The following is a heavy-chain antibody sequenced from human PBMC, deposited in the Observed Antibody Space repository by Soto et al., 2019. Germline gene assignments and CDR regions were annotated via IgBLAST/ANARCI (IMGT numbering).Heavy chain of an antibody. CDR3: TTGRRDYYGNSYMDL. D-gene: IGHD3-22*01. Sequence: EMQLGESGGGLVKPGGSLRLSCAVSGYAFEVAWMNWVRQAPGKGLEWVGRIKSKPDGGTTEYAARVEGRFTNSRDDSTTTLYLQMNSLRTEDTAVYYCTTGRRDYYGNSYMDLWGKGTTVTVSS. CDR1: GYAFEVAW. CDR2: IKSKPDGGTT. V-gene: IGHV3-15*01. J-gene: IGHJ6*03.